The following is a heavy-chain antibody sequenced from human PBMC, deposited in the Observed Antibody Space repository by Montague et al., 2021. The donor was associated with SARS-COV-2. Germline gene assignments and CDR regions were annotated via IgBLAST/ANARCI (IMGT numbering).Heavy chain of an antibody. D-gene: IGHD6-19*01. Sequence: SETLSLTCTVSGGSISSYYWSWIRQPPGKGLEWIGYIYYSGSTNYNPSLKIRVNISVDTSKNQFSLKLSSVTAADTAVYYCARGSGWMGNAFDIWGQGTMVTVSS. CDR3: ARGSGWMGNAFDI. CDR1: GGSISSYY. V-gene: IGHV4-59*01. J-gene: IGHJ3*02. CDR2: IYYSGST.